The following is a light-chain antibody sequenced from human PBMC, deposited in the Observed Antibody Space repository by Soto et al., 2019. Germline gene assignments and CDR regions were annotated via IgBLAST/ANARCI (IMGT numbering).Light chain of an antibody. CDR3: QQRSNWPRT. V-gene: IGKV3-11*01. CDR2: DAS. CDR1: QSISSC. J-gene: IGKJ2*01. Sequence: EIVLTQSPATLSLSPGERATLSCRTSQSISSCLAWYHQKPGQPPSLLLYDASNRATGIPARCSGSGSETDFTLTISSLEPEDVAVYYCQQRSNWPRTFGQGTKLEIK.